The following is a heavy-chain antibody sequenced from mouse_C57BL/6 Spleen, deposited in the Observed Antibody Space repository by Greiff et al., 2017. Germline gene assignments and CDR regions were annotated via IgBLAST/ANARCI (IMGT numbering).Heavy chain of an antibody. V-gene: IGHV1-5*01. J-gene: IGHJ4*01. CDR1: GYTFTSYW. CDR2: IYPGNSDT. Sequence: VQLQQSGTVLARPGASVKMSCKTSGYTFTSYWMHWVKQRPGQGLEWIGAIYPGNSDTSYNQKLKGKAKLTAVTSASTAYMELSSLTNEDSAVYYCTRGGNYDYALYAMDYWGQGTSVTVSS. D-gene: IGHD2-4*01. CDR3: TRGGNYDYALYAMDY.